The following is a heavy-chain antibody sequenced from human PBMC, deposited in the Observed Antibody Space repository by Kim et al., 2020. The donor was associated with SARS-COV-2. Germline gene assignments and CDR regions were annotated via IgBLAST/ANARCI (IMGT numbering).Heavy chain of an antibody. Sequence: YYADSVKGRFTIYRDNSKNTLYLQMNSLRAEDTAVYYCAKDSEGIAAAWDYWGQGTLVTVSS. J-gene: IGHJ4*02. D-gene: IGHD6-13*01. V-gene: IGHV3-23*01. CDR3: AKDSEGIAAAWDY.